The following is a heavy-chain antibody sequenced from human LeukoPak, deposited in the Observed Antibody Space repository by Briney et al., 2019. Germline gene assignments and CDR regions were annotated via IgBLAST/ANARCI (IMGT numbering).Heavy chain of an antibody. CDR1: GFTFSSYA. J-gene: IGHJ4*02. Sequence: GGSLRLSCAASGFTFSSYAMSWVRQAPGKGLEWVSAISGSAISGSGGRTYYADSVKGRFTISRDNSKNTLYLQMNGLRAEDTAVYYCAKEALKAAILGYYFDYWGQGTLVTVSS. V-gene: IGHV3-23*01. D-gene: IGHD2-2*01. CDR3: AKEALKAAILGYYFDY. CDR2: ISGSAISGSGGRT.